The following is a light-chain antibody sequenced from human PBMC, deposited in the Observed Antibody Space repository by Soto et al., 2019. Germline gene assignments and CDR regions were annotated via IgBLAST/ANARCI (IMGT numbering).Light chain of an antibody. CDR3: QQYNNWPPWT. V-gene: IGKV3-15*01. CDR1: QSVSSN. CDR2: GAS. J-gene: IGKJ1*01. Sequence: EIMMTQSPATQSVSPGERATLSCRASQSVSSNLAWYQQKPGQAPRLLIYGASTRTTGIPARFSGSGSGTEFTLTISSLQSEDFAVYYCQQYNNWPPWTFGQGTKVDIK.